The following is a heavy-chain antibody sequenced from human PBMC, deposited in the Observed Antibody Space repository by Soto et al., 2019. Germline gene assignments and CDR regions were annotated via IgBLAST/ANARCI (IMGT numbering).Heavy chain of an antibody. J-gene: IGHJ5*02. CDR2: IYYSGTT. D-gene: IGHD3-10*01. Sequence: SETLSLTCTVSGGSISTYDWNLIRQAPGKGLEWIGYIYYSGTTNYNPSLKSRVTISIDTSKNQFSLRLSSVTAADTAVYFCARGYSGSGSYTNWFDPWGQGTLVTVS. CDR3: ARGYSGSGSYTNWFDP. V-gene: IGHV4-59*12. CDR1: GGSISTYD.